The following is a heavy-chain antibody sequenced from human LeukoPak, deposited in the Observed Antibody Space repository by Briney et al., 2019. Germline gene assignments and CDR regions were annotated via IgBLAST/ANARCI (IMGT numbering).Heavy chain of an antibody. Sequence: ASVKVSCKASGYTFTGYYMHWVRQAPGQGLEWMGWINPNSGGTNYAQKFQGRVTMTRDTSISTAYMELSRLRSGDTAVYYCARVPHYDFWSGYLMDDAFDIWGQGTMVTVSS. CDR3: ARVPHYDFWSGYLMDDAFDI. V-gene: IGHV1-2*02. CDR1: GYTFTGYY. J-gene: IGHJ3*02. D-gene: IGHD3-3*01. CDR2: INPNSGGT.